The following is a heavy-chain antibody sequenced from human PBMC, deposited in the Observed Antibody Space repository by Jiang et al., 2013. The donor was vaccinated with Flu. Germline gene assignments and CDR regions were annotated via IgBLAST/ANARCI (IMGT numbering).Heavy chain of an antibody. CDR3: ANVRGYSYGGLDY. J-gene: IGHJ4*02. CDR1: A. D-gene: IGHD5-18*01. V-gene: IGHV3-23*01. CDR2: ISGSGGST. Sequence: AMSWVRQAPGKGLEWVSTISGSGGSTYYADSVKGRFTISRDNSKNTLSLQMNSLRAEDTAVYYCANVRGYSYGGLDYWGQGTLVTVSS.